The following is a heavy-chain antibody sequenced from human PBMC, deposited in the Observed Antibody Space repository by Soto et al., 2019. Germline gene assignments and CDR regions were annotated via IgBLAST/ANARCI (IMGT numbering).Heavy chain of an antibody. D-gene: IGHD2-2*01. J-gene: IGHJ6*02. V-gene: IGHV3-23*01. Sequence: GGSLRLSCAASGFTFSSYAMKWVRQAPGKGLEWVSLIGESGTPTYYADSVKGRFTISRDNSGNTLFLEMYSLRAEDTAVFYCARYIPGVRYYGMDVWGQGTTVTVSS. CDR1: GFTFSSYA. CDR3: ARYIPGVRYYGMDV. CDR2: IGESGTPT.